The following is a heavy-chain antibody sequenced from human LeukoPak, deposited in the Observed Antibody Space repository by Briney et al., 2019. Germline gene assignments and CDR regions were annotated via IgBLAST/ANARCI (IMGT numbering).Heavy chain of an antibody. CDR3: ARAVDGDYLDY. J-gene: IGHJ4*02. D-gene: IGHD4-17*01. CDR1: GFTFSSYS. Sequence: GGSLRLSCAASGFTFSSYSMNWVRQAPGKGLAWVSSISSSSSYIYYADSVKGRFTISRDNAKNSLYLQMNSLRAEDTAVYYCARAVDGDYLDYWGQGTLVTVSS. CDR2: ISSSSSYI. V-gene: IGHV3-21*01.